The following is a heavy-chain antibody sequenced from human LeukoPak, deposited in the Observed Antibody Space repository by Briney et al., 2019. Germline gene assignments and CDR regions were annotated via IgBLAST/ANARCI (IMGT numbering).Heavy chain of an antibody. CDR1: GGSISSYY. J-gene: IGHJ3*02. CDR3: ARVDSGSYSAFDI. Sequence: SETLSLTCTVSGGSISSYYWSWIRQPPGKGLEWIGEINHSGSTNYNPSLKSRVTISVDTSKNQFSLKLSSVTAADTAVYYCARVDSGSYSAFDIWGQGTMVTVSS. CDR2: INHSGST. V-gene: IGHV4-34*01. D-gene: IGHD1-26*01.